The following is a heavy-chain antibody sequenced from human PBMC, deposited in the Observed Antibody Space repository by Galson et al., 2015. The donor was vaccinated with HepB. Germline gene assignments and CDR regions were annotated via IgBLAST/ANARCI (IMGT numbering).Heavy chain of an antibody. CDR2: IRSKAFGGTA. Sequence: SLRLSCAASGFTFGDYAMSWFRQAPGKRLEWVGFIRSKAFGGTADYAASVKGRFTISRDDSKSIAYLQMNSLKTADTAVYYCTRRACSSTSCYHFDYWGQGTLVTVSS. V-gene: IGHV3-49*03. J-gene: IGHJ4*02. CDR1: GFTFGDYA. D-gene: IGHD2-2*01. CDR3: TRRACSSTSCYHFDY.